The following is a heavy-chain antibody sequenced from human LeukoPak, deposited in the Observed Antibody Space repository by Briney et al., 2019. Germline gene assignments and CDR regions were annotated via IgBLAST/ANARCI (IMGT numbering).Heavy chain of an antibody. D-gene: IGHD3-3*01. CDR3: ARLGNYDELPKTTATENWFDP. CDR2: IYPGDSDT. J-gene: IGHJ5*02. CDR1: GYSFTSYW. Sequence: GESLKISCKGSGYSFTSYWIGWVRQMPGKGLEWMGIIYPGDSDTRYSPSFQGQVTISADKSISTAYLQWSSLKASDTAMYYCARLGNYDELPKTTATENWFDPWGQGTLVTVSS. V-gene: IGHV5-51*01.